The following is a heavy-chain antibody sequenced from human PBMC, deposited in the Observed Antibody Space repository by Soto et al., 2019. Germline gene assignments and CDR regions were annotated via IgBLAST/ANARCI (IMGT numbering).Heavy chain of an antibody. J-gene: IGHJ4*02. CDR3: AAPPNRDAYNYGY. CDR1: GLTFSSSA. D-gene: IGHD5-12*01. V-gene: IGHV1-58*01. Sequence: QMQLVQSGPEVRKPGTSVKVSCKASGLTFSSSAVQWERQARGQRLEWIGWIVGGSGSTKYAQKFQERVTITRDMSTSTAYMELSSLRSEDTAVYYCAAPPNRDAYNYGYWGQGTLVTVSS. CDR2: IVGGSGST.